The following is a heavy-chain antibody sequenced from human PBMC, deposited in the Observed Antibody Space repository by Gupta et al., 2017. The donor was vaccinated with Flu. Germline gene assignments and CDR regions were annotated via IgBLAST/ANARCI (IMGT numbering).Heavy chain of an antibody. CDR3: ARTATRVADRRGFDY. Sequence: QVQLVQSGAEVKKPGASVKVSCKASGYTFTSYYMHWVRQAPGQGLEWMGIINPSGGSTTYAQRFQGRVTLTRDTSTSTVYMEVSSLTSEDTAVYYCARTATRVADRRGFDYWGQGTLVTVYS. J-gene: IGHJ4*02. V-gene: IGHV1-46*03. D-gene: IGHD6-6*01. CDR2: INPSGGST. CDR1: GYTFTSYY.